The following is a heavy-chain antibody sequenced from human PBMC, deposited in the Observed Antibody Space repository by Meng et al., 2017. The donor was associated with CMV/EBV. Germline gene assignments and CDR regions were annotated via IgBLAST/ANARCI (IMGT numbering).Heavy chain of an antibody. CDR2: INSDGSST. Sequence: GESLKISCAASGFTFSSYWMHWVRQAPGKGLVWVSRINSDGSSTSYADSVKGRFTISRDNAKNTLYLQMNSLRAEDTAEYYCARLERLLVHPYYYYGMDVWGQGTTVTVSS. J-gene: IGHJ6*02. V-gene: IGHV3-74*01. D-gene: IGHD6-6*01. CDR1: GFTFSSYW. CDR3: ARLERLLVHPYYYYGMDV.